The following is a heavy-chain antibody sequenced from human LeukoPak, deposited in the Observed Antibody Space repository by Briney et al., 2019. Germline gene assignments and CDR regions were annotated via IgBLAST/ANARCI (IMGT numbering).Heavy chain of an antibody. CDR2: ISGSSSNI. V-gene: IGHV3-21*04. CDR1: GFSFSSYN. J-gene: IGHJ6*02. CDR3: AKNLYCGGGSCYPSALGMDA. Sequence: GGSLRLSCAASGFSFSSYNMNWVRQAPGKGLEWVSSISGSSSNIYYADSVKGRFTISRDNSKNTLFLQMNSLRAEDTAVYYCAKNLYCGGGSCYPSALGMDAWGQGTMVTVSS. D-gene: IGHD2-15*01.